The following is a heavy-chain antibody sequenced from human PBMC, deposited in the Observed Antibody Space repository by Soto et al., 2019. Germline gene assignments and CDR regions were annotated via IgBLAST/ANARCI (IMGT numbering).Heavy chain of an antibody. V-gene: IGHV1-46*03. CDR1: GYIFASYY. CDR3: SRVDPGETSPFDH. J-gene: IGHJ4*01. Sequence: ASVKVSCKASGYIFASYYIHWVRQAPGQGLEWMGWIDPFDGSRMFAQSFQGRVTMTRDTSTSTVYMEVSSLRSEDTAVYYCSRVDPGETSPFDHWG. D-gene: IGHD3-10*01. CDR2: IDPFDGSR.